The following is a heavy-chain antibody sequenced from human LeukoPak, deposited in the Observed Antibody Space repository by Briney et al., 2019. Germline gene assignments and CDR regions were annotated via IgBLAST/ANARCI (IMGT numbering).Heavy chain of an antibody. Sequence: GGSLRLSCAASGFTFSSYSMNWVRQAPGKGLEWVSSISSSSSYIYYADSVKGRFTISRDNAKNSLYLQMNSPRAEDTAVYYCARDRYVWGSYNYFDYWGQGTLVTVSS. V-gene: IGHV3-21*01. CDR2: ISSSSSYI. D-gene: IGHD3-16*01. J-gene: IGHJ4*02. CDR3: ARDRYVWGSYNYFDY. CDR1: GFTFSSYS.